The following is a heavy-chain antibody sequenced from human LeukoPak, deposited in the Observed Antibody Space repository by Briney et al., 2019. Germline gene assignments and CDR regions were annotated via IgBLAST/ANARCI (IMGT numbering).Heavy chain of an antibody. Sequence: GGSLTLSCATSGFTFSSYGMHWVRQAPGKGLEWVAVIWSDGRNRFYVDAVKGRFTFSRDNSKNTLSLQMNSLRAEDTAVYYCAKERGPFDAFDIWGQGTMVTVSS. CDR1: GFTFSSYG. V-gene: IGHV3-33*06. CDR3: AKERGPFDAFDI. CDR2: IWSDGRNR. J-gene: IGHJ3*02.